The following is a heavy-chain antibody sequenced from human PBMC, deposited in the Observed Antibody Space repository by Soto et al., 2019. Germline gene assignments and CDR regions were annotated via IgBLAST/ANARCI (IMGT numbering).Heavy chain of an antibody. V-gene: IGHV3-30-3*01. CDR1: GFTFSSYT. CDR3: ARGRYIYSSGSAYYGMDV. J-gene: IGHJ6*02. D-gene: IGHD5-18*01. Sequence: GGSLRLSCAASGFTFSSYTMHWVRQAPGEGLEWVALISNDGARKYYADSVKGRFTISRDNSKHTLDLQMDSLGGEDTAVYNCARGRYIYSSGSAYYGMDVWGQGTTVTVSS. CDR2: ISNDGARK.